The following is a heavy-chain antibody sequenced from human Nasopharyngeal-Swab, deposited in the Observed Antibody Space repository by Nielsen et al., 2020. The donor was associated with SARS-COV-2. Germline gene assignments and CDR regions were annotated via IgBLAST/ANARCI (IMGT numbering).Heavy chain of an antibody. CDR3: AGAVAGTGWDY. CDR2: IYYSGST. V-gene: IGHV4-59*01. J-gene: IGHJ4*02. Sequence: IRQPPGKGPEWVGYIYYSGSTNYSPSLKRRVTISVDTSKNQFSLKLSSVTAADTAVYYCAGAVAGTGWDYWGQGTLVTVSS. D-gene: IGHD6-19*01.